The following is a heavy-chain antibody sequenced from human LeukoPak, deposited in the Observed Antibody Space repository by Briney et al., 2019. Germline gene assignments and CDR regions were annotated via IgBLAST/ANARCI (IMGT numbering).Heavy chain of an antibody. D-gene: IGHD1-1*01. J-gene: IGHJ6*03. Sequence: SGTLSLTCAVSGGSIRSTNWWSWVRQPPGKGLEWIGEIYHSGSTNYNPSLKSRVTISVDKSKNQFSLKLSSVTAADTAVYYCARGSATLWNGAKYYYYMDVWGKGTTVTVSS. CDR1: GGSIRSTNW. V-gene: IGHV4-4*02. CDR2: IYHSGST. CDR3: ARGSATLWNGAKYYYYMDV.